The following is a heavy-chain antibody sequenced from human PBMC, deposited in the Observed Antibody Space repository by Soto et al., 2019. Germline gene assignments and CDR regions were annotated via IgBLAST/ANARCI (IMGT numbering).Heavy chain of an antibody. J-gene: IGHJ4*02. D-gene: IGHD3-3*01. V-gene: IGHV4-59*08. CDR2: IDYSGST. CDR3: ARRYEYYFDY. Sequence: QVQLQESGPGLVKPSETLSLTCTVSGGSISSYYGSWIRQPPGKGLEWIGYIDYSGSTNYNPALKSRAPISVDTSKNQLSLKLSSVNAADTVVYYCARRYEYYFDYGGQGTLVTVSS. CDR1: GGSISSYY.